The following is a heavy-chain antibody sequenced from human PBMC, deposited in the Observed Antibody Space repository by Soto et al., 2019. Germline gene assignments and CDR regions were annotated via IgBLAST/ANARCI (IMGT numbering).Heavy chain of an antibody. CDR1: GYSFTSYW. Sequence: PGESLKISCKGSGYSFTSYWISWVRQMPGKGLEWMGRIDPSDSYTNYSPSFQGHVTISADKSISTAYLQWSSLKASDTAMYYCARQLPLYSSSWTYYYGMDVWGQGTTVTVS. CDR3: ARQLPLYSSSWTYYYGMDV. D-gene: IGHD6-13*01. V-gene: IGHV5-10-1*01. CDR2: IDPSDSYT. J-gene: IGHJ6*02.